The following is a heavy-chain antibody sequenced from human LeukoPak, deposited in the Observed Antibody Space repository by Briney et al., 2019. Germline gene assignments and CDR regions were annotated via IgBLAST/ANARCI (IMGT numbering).Heavy chain of an antibody. D-gene: IGHD5-12*01. CDR1: GGSFSSSSYY. J-gene: IGHJ4*02. CDR3: AGTRADIVATLDY. CDR2: INHSGST. V-gene: IGHV4-39*07. Sequence: SETLSLTCTVSGGSFSSSSYYWSRLRQPPGKGLEWIGEINHSGSTNYNPSLKSRVTISVDTSKNQFSLKLSSVTAADTAVYYCAGTRADIVATLDYWGQGTLVTVSS.